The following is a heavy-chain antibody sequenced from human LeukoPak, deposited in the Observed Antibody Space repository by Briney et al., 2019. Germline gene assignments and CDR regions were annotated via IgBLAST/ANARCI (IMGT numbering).Heavy chain of an antibody. Sequence: SQTLSLTRTVSGGSISSGGYYWSWIRQPPGRGLEWIGYIYYSGSTYYNPSLKSRVTISVDTSKNQFSLKLSSVTAADTAVYYCARVSRHYYDSSGYYNWFDPWGQGTLVTVSS. D-gene: IGHD3-22*01. V-gene: IGHV4-31*03. J-gene: IGHJ5*02. CDR3: ARVSRHYYDSSGYYNWFDP. CDR2: IYYSGST. CDR1: GGSISSGGYY.